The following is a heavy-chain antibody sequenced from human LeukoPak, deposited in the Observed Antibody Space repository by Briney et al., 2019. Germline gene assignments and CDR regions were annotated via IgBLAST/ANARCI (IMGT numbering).Heavy chain of an antibody. J-gene: IGHJ5*02. V-gene: IGHV1-3*01. CDR2: INAGNGNT. Sequence: ASVKVSCKASGYTFTSYAMHWVRQAPGQRLEWMGWINAGNGNTKYSQKFQGRVTITRGTSASTAYMELSSLRSEDTAVYYCARAGVWFGESFNWFDPWGQGTLVTVSS. CDR3: ARAGVWFGESFNWFDP. D-gene: IGHD3-10*01. CDR1: GYTFTSYA.